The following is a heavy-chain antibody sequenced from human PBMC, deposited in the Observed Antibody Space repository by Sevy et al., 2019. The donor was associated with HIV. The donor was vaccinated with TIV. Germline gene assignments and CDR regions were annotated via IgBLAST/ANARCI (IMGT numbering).Heavy chain of an antibody. V-gene: IGHV1-24*01. D-gene: IGHD3-22*01. CDR3: STGREYYDENSGYFDY. CDR1: GYRLSELS. CDR2: FDPEDGEI. J-gene: IGHJ4*02. Sequence: ASVKVSCQISGYRLSELSMHWVRQAPGKGLEWVGRFDPEDGEIIYEQKFQGRVTVTEDTSTDTAYMELSRLRSEDTVVYYCSTGREYYDENSGYFDYWGPGTLVTVSS.